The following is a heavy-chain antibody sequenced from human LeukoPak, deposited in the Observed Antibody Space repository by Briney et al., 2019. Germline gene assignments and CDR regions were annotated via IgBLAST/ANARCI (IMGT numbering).Heavy chain of an antibody. CDR3: ARRRYGEGFDV. CDR2: IKGDGDVN. J-gene: IGHJ3*01. CDR1: GFTFNTYW. D-gene: IGHD4/OR15-4a*01. Sequence: GGSLRLSCVASGFTFNTYWRSWVRQAPGKGLEWVAHIKGDGDVNYYVDVVKGRFTVSRDNAKNSLYLQMSSLRVDDTAVYYCARRRYGEGFDVWGQGTVVTVSS. V-gene: IGHV3-7*01.